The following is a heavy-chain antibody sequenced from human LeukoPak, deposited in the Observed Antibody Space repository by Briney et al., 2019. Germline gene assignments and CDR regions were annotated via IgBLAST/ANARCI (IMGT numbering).Heavy chain of an antibody. CDR1: GFTSSSYW. V-gene: IGHV3-7*03. J-gene: IGHJ4*02. CDR2: IKQDGSEK. D-gene: IGHD6-19*01. Sequence: GGSLRLSCAASGFTSSSYWMSWVRQAPGKGLEWVANIKQDGSEKYYVDSVKGRFTISRDNAKNSLYLQMNSLRAEDTAVYYCARDRGYSSGWYVYWGQGTLVTVSS. CDR3: ARDRGYSSGWYVY.